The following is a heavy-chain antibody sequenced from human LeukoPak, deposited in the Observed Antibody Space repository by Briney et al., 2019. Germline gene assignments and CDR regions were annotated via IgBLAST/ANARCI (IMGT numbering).Heavy chain of an antibody. Sequence: PGGSLRLSCAASGFTFSSYEMNWVRQAPGKGLEWVSYISSSGSTIYYADSVKGRFTISRDNAKNSLYLQMNSLRAEDTAVYYCARFIAVAGTGLSDYWGQGTLVTVSS. J-gene: IGHJ4*02. D-gene: IGHD6-19*01. V-gene: IGHV3-48*03. CDR2: ISSSGSTI. CDR1: GFTFSSYE. CDR3: ARFIAVAGTGLSDY.